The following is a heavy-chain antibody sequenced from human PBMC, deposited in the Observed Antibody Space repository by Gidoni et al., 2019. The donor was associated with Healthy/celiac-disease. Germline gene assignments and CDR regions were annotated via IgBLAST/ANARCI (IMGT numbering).Heavy chain of an antibody. CDR1: GYTLTELS. D-gene: IGHD6-13*01. V-gene: IGHV1-24*01. CDR3: ATDRLEWGSWYDGGAFDI. CDR2: FDPEDGET. J-gene: IGHJ3*02. Sequence: QVQLVQSGAEVKKPGASVKVSCKVSGYTLTELSMHWVRQAPGKGLEWMGGFDPEDGETSYAQKFQGRVTMTEDTSTDTAYMELSSLRSEDTAVYYCATDRLEWGSWYDGGAFDIWGQGTMVTVSS.